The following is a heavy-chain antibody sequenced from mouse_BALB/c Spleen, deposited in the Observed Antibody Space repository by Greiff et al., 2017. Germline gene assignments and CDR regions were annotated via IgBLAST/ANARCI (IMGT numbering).Heavy chain of an antibody. D-gene: IGHD3-3*01. CDR3: ASRGGGAMDY. V-gene: IGHV5-9-4*01. CDR1: GFTFSSYA. Sequence: DVKLVESGGGLVKPGGSLKLSCAASGFTFSSYAMSWVRQSPEKRLEWVAEISSGGSYTYYPDTVTGRFTISRDNAKNTLYLEMSSLRSEDTAMYYCASRGGGAMDYWGQGTSVTVSS. J-gene: IGHJ4*01. CDR2: ISSGGSYT.